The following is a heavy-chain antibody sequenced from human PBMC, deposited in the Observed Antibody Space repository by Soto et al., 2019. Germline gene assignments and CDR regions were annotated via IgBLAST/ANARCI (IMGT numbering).Heavy chain of an antibody. CDR2: INPNSGGT. CDR3: ARAQADILTGYYDANYYYYMDV. J-gene: IGHJ6*03. V-gene: IGHV1-2*04. D-gene: IGHD3-9*01. CDR1: GYPFTGYY. Sequence: ASVKVSCKASGYPFTGYYMHWVRPAPGQGLEWMGWINPNSGGTNYAQKFQGWVTMTRDTSISTAYMELSRLRSDDTAVYYCARAQADILTGYYDANYYYYMDVWGKGTTVTVSS.